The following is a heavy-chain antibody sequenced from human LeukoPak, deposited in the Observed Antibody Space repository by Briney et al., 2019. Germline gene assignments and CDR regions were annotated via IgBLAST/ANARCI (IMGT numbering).Heavy chain of an antibody. D-gene: IGHD6-13*01. V-gene: IGHV4-4*07. CDR1: GGSISGYN. J-gene: IGHJ4*02. CDR3: ASQKGGIAAAGTRPLHFDY. CDR2: IYISETT. Sequence: SETLSLTCTVSGGSISGYNWNWIRQPAGKGLEWIGRIYISETTNYNPSLKSRVTISVDTSKNQFSLKLSSVTAADTAVYYCASQKGGIAAAGTRPLHFDYWGQGTLVTVSS.